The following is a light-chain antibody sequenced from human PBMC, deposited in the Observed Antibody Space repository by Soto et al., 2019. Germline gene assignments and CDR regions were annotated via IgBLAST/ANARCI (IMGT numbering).Light chain of an antibody. CDR3: SSYVVTNRVV. CDR1: SSDVGGYNY. CDR2: EVS. V-gene: IGLV2-8*01. Sequence: QPALTQAPSASGSPGQSVTISCTGTSSDVGGYNYVSCYQQHPGKAPKVIIYEVSKRPSGVPDRFSGTKSGSTASLTVSGLQAEDEADYYCSSYVVTNRVVLGTGTKVTVL. J-gene: IGLJ1*01.